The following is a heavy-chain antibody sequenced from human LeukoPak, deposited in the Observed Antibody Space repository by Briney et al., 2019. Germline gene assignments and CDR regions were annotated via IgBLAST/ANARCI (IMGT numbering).Heavy chain of an antibody. CDR1: GGFVSTYY. Sequence: PSETLSLTCTVSGGFVSTYYWTWIRQPAGKGLEGIGRIFTTGSTTYNPSLMSRVTMSIDTSKSQFCLEFRSVTAADTAVYYCARGDGSTMARGVSRYGWFDSWGQGALVTVSS. CDR2: IFTTGST. V-gene: IGHV4-4*07. CDR3: ARGDGSTMARGVSRYGWFDS. D-gene: IGHD3-10*01. J-gene: IGHJ5*01.